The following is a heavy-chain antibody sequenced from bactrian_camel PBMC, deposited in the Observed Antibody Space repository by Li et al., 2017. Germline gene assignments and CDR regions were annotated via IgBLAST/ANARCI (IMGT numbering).Heavy chain of an antibody. V-gene: IGHV3S40*01. CDR1: GFTFSDTY. Sequence: VQLVESGGGLVQPGGSLRLSCAGSGFTFSDTYMNWVRQAPGKGLEWVSAINSGGGSTYYADSVKGRFTISHDDAKNILYLDMNDLQPEDTAMYYCAIGLHLEVMGSWADADFEYWGQGTQVTVS. D-gene: IGHD3*01. CDR2: INSGGGST. CDR3: AIGLHLEVMGSWADADFEY. J-gene: IGHJ6*01.